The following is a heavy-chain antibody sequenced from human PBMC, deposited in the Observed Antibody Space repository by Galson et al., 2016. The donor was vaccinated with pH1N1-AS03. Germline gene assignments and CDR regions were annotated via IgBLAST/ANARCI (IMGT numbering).Heavy chain of an antibody. V-gene: IGHV4-4*09. J-gene: IGHJ2*01. D-gene: IGHD6-25*01. Sequence: SETLSLTCTVSGDSISTSDWTWIRQPPGKGLESIGYISRSGSTHYNPSLKSRATISIDASKSQFSLSLSSVTAADTAVYYCARQISQAAPDWYFDLWGRGTLVTVSS. CDR1: GDSISTSD. CDR3: ARQISQAAPDWYFDL. CDR2: ISRSGST.